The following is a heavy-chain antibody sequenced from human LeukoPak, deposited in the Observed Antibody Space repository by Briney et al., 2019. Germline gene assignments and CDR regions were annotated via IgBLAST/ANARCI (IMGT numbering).Heavy chain of an antibody. CDR2: IWYDGSNK. D-gene: IGHD3-22*01. CDR1: GFTFSSYG. Sequence: GGSLRLSCAASGFTFSSYGMHWVRQAPGKGLEWVAVIWYDGSNKYYADSVKGRFTISRDNSKNTLYLQMNSLRAEDTAVYYCAKTGNYYYDSSGYQGYFDYWGQGTLVTVSS. J-gene: IGHJ4*02. CDR3: AKTGNYYYDSSGYQGYFDY. V-gene: IGHV3-33*06.